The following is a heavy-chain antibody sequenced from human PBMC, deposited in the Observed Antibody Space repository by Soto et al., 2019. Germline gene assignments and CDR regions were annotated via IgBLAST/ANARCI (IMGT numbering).Heavy chain of an antibody. Sequence: EVQLLESGGDLVQPGGSLRLSCAASGFSFRAYSMNWVRQAPGRGLEWVGFTDLRGTTTDYRESVQGHFNLSKDRSMKSVYLQMNSLSVEDAAGYYCTKSRVPDGISSFDHWGQGALVTVSS. CDR3: TKSRVPDGISSFDH. J-gene: IGHJ4*02. CDR2: TDLRGTTT. V-gene: IGHV3-23*03. CDR1: GFSFRAYS. D-gene: IGHD1-20*01.